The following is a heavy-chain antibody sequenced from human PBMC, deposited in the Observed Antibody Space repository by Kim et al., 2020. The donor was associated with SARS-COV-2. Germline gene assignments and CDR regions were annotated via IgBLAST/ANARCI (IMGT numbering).Heavy chain of an antibody. V-gene: IGHV3-11*05. J-gene: IGHJ3*02. CDR3: ARETGPPI. Sequence: SSYTNYADSVKGRFTISRDNAKNSLYLQMNSLRAEDTAVYYCARETGPPIWGQGTMVTVSS. CDR2: SSYT.